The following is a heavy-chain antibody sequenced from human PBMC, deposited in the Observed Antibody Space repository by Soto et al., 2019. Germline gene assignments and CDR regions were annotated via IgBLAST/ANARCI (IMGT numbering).Heavy chain of an antibody. V-gene: IGHV3-48*01. CDR2: ISSSSSVI. CDR3: AKDLNGISNLCSVTAFRLNRSTDL. D-gene: IGHD2-21*01. Sequence: KGLEWVSYISSSSSVIDYADSVKGRFTVSRDNARNSLYLQMNSLRAEDTAVYYCAKDLNGISNLCSVTAFRLNRSTDL. J-gene: IGHJ2*01.